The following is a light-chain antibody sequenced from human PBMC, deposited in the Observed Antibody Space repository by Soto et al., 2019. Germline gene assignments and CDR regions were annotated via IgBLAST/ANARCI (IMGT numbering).Light chain of an antibody. V-gene: IGLV1-47*01. J-gene: IGLJ1*01. CDR2: RNN. Sequence: QPVLTQPPSASGTPGQRVTISCSGSSSNIGSNYVYWYQQLPGTAPKLLIYRNNQRPSGVPDRFSGSKSGTSASLAISGLRSADEADYYCAAWDDRLGVFGTGTKLTVL. CDR3: AAWDDRLGV. CDR1: SSNIGSNY.